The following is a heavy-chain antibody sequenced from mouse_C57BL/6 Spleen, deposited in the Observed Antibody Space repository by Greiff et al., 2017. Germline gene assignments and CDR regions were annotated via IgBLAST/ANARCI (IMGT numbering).Heavy chain of an antibody. CDR3: ARDRNWGYWYFDV. D-gene: IGHD4-1*01. CDR2: ISDGGSYT. J-gene: IGHJ1*03. V-gene: IGHV5-4*01. Sequence: DVMLVESGGGLVKPGGSLKLSCAASGFTFSSYAMSWVRQTPEKRLEWVATISDGGSYTYYPDNVKGRFTISRDNAKNNLYLQMSHLKSEDTAMYYCARDRNWGYWYFDVWGTGTTVTVSS. CDR1: GFTFSSYA.